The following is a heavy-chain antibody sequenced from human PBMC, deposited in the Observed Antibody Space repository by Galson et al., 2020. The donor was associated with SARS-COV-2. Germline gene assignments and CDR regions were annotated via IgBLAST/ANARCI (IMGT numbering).Heavy chain of an antibody. V-gene: IGHV5-51*01. J-gene: IGHJ5*02. CDR3: ARMGYYDSSGYFQGDPNWFDP. CDR2: IYPGDSDT. D-gene: IGHD3-22*01. Sequence: GGSLRLSCKGSGYSFTSYWIGWVRQMPGKGLEWMGIIYPGDSDTRYSPSFQGQVTISADKSISTAYLQWSSLKASDTAMYYCARMGYYDSSGYFQGDPNWFDPWGQGTLVTVSS. CDR1: GYSFTSYW.